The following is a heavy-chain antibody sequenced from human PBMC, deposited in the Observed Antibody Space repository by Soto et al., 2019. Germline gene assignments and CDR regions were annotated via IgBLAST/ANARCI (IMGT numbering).Heavy chain of an antibody. J-gene: IGHJ4*02. D-gene: IGHD3-3*01. Sequence: QVQLVESGGGLVKPGGSLRLSCAASGFTFSDFYMSWIRQAPGKGLEWVSYISNSGSTIYYPDSVKGRFTISRDNAKNSLYLQMNSLRAEDTAVYYCARSSWSGYYPPPHYFDYWGQGTLVTVSS. CDR2: ISNSGSTI. V-gene: IGHV3-11*01. CDR3: ARSSWSGYYPPPHYFDY. CDR1: GFTFSDFY.